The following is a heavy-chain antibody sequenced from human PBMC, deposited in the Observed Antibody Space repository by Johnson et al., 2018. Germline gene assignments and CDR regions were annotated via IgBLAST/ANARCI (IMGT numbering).Heavy chain of an antibody. CDR2: INSDGSST. CDR1: GFTFSSYW. CDR3: ARATGVGDSSGSYGMDV. J-gene: IGHJ6*02. D-gene: IGHD3-22*01. Sequence: VQLVQSGGGLVQPGGSLRLSCAASGFTFSSYWMHWVRQAPGKGLVWVSRINSDGSSTSYADSVKGRFTISRDNAKNTRYLQMNSLRAEDTAVYYCARATGVGDSSGSYGMDVWGQGTTVTVSS. V-gene: IGHV3-74*02.